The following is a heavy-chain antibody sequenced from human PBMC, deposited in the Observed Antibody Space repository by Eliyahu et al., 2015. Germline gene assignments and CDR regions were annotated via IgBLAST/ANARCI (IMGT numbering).Heavy chain of an antibody. Sequence: QVQLVESGGGVVQPGRSLRLSCAASGFTFSSSGMHWVRQAPGKGLEWLAVMSYDGNNEFYAESVRGRFTVSRDNSKKILFLQMNSLRDEDTAIYYCAKDTSFDGYHHYCHMNVWGKGTTVTVSS. CDR3: AKDTSFDGYHHYCHMNV. CDR2: MSYDGNNE. V-gene: IGHV3-30*18. D-gene: IGHD3-16*01. J-gene: IGHJ6*03. CDR1: GFTFSSSG.